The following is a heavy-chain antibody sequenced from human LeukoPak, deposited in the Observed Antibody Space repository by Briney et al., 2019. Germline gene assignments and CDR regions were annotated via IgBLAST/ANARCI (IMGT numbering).Heavy chain of an antibody. CDR2: INPSGGST. D-gene: IGHD3-3*01. V-gene: IGHV1-46*01. Sequence: ASVKVSCKASGYTFTSYYMHWVRQAPGQGLEWMGIINPSGGSTSYAQKFRGRVTMTRDTSTSTVYMELSSLRSEDTAVYCCARGPEYYDFWSGYSNFDYWGQGTLVTVSS. CDR1: GYTFTSYY. CDR3: ARGPEYYDFWSGYSNFDY. J-gene: IGHJ4*02.